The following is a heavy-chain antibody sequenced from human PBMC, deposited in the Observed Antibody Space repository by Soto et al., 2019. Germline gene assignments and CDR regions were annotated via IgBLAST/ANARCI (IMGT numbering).Heavy chain of an antibody. CDR3: ARSSSVYATRTVYGMDV. J-gene: IGHJ6*02. CDR2: IYPGDSDT. V-gene: IGHV5-51*01. D-gene: IGHD1-26*01. Sequence: PGESPKISCKGSGYSFTSYWIGWVRQMPGKGLEWMGIIYPGDSDTRYSPSFQGQVTISADKSISPAYLQWSSLKASDTAMYYCARSSSVYATRTVYGMDVWGQGTTVTVSS. CDR1: GYSFTSYW.